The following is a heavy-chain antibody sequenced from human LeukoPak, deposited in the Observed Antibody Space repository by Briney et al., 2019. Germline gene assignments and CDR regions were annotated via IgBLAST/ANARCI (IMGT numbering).Heavy chain of an antibody. J-gene: IGHJ5*02. CDR3: ARVIRYSSNLNWFDP. Sequence: GGSLRLSCEASGFTFSAYGMHWVRQAPGKGLEWVAVISDDGGEKYYVDSVKGRFTISRDNSKNTLYLQMNSLRAEDTAVYYCARVIRYSSNLNWFDPWGQGTLVTVSS. V-gene: IGHV3-30*03. CDR1: GFTFSAYG. CDR2: ISDDGGEK. D-gene: IGHD6-13*01.